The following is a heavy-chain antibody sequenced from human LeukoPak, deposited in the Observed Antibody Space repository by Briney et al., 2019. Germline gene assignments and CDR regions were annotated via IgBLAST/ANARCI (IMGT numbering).Heavy chain of an antibody. D-gene: IGHD2-8*01. J-gene: IGHJ4*02. V-gene: IGHV4-59*01. CDR2: IYYSGST. CDR3: ARAHWGMYGSTRFDY. CDR1: GGSISSYY. Sequence: SETLSLTCTVSGGSISSYYWSWIRQPPGKGLEWNGYIYYSGSTNYNPSLKSRVTISVDTSKNQLSLKLSSVTAADTAVYYCARAHWGMYGSTRFDYWGRGTLVTVSS.